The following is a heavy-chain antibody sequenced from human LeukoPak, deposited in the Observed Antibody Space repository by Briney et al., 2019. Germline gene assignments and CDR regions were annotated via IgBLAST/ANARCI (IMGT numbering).Heavy chain of an antibody. J-gene: IGHJ4*02. V-gene: IGHV3-7*01. CDR3: ARDKTRGLGYSYSKSGNYFDY. Sequence: GGSLRLSCEGSGFSFSSYWMTWVRQSPGKGPEWVANIRQDESERYTVDSVKGRFTISRDNAKNSLYLQMNSLRAEDTAVYSCARDKTRGLGYSYSKSGNYFDYWGQGTLVTVSS. CDR2: IRQDESER. CDR1: GFSFSSYW. D-gene: IGHD5-18*01.